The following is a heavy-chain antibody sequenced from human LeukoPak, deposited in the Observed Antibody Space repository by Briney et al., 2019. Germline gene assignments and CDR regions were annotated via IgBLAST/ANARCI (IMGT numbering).Heavy chain of an antibody. CDR3: ARESITGDRDFDY. J-gene: IGHJ4*02. CDR1: GFSFSSYS. CDR2: ISSGSRTI. V-gene: IGHV3-48*01. Sequence: GGSLRLSCAASGFSFSSYSMNWVRQAPGRGLEWISYISSGSRTIFYADSVKGRFTISRDNAKNSLYLLMNSLRADDTAVYYCARESITGDRDFDYWGQGTRITVSS. D-gene: IGHD7-27*01.